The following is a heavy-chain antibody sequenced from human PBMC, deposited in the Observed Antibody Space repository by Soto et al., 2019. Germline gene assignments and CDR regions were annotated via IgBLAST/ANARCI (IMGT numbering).Heavy chain of an antibody. CDR3: ARHDSSGWYGRYFDS. J-gene: IGHJ4*02. CDR1: GVTVSSNY. D-gene: IGHD6-19*01. Sequence: GGSLRLSCAASGVTVSSNYMSWVRQAPGKGLEWVSVIYSGGSTYYADSVKGRFTISRDNSKNTLYLQMNSLRAEDTAVYYCARHDSSGWYGRYFDSCGQGTLVPVSS. V-gene: IGHV3-66*04. CDR2: IYSGGST.